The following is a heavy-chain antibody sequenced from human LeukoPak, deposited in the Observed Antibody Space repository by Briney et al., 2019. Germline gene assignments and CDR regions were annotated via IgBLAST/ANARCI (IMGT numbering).Heavy chain of an antibody. CDR3: AKDAQGLVRGGIYFDF. CDR2: TSWNSGSI. J-gene: IGHJ4*02. Sequence: GGSLRLSCAASGFTFDDYAMHWVRQAPGKGLEWVSGTSWNSGSIGYADSVKGRFTISRDNSKNTLYLQMNSLRAEDTALYYCAKDAQGLVRGGIYFDFWGQGTLVTVSS. V-gene: IGHV3-9*01. CDR1: GFTFDDYA. D-gene: IGHD6-19*01.